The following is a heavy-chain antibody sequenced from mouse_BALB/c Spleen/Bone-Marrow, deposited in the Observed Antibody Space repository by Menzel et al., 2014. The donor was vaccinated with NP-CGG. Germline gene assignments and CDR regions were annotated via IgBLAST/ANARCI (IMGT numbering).Heavy chain of an antibody. CDR1: GFTFSSYT. D-gene: IGHD2-10*02. Sequence: EGMLVESGGGLVQPGGSLKLPCAASGFTFSSYTMSWVRQTPEKRLEWVAYISNGGGSTYYPATVKGRFTISRDNAKNTLYLQMSSLKSEDTAMYYCARRVWSRGCDYWDETTSVNISS. CDR3: ARRVWSRGCDY. V-gene: IGHV5-12-2*01. J-gene: IGHJ4*01. CDR2: ISNGGGST.